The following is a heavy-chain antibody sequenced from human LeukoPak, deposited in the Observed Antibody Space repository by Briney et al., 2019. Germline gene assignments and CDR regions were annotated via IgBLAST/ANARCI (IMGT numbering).Heavy chain of an antibody. J-gene: IGHJ4*02. Sequence: PGASVKVSCKVSGYTLTELSMHWVRQAPGKGLEWMGGFDPEDGETIYAQKFQGRVTITADESTSTAYMELSSLRSEDTAVYYCARGLWYGVVPPFDYWGQGTLVTVSS. CDR2: FDPEDGET. CDR1: GYTLTELS. D-gene: IGHD3-3*01. CDR3: ARGLWYGVVPPFDY. V-gene: IGHV1-24*01.